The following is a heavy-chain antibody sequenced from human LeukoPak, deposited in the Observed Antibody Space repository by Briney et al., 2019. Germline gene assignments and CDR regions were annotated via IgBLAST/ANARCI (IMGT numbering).Heavy chain of an antibody. D-gene: IGHD1-26*01. Sequence: GGSLRLSCAASGFTFSSYGMHWVRQAPGKGLEWVAVISYDGSNKYYADPVKGRFTISSDNSKNTLYLQMNSLRAEDTAVYYCAKDVVGAMDYWGQGTLVTVSS. V-gene: IGHV3-30*18. CDR1: GFTFSSYG. CDR3: AKDVVGAMDY. J-gene: IGHJ4*02. CDR2: ISYDGSNK.